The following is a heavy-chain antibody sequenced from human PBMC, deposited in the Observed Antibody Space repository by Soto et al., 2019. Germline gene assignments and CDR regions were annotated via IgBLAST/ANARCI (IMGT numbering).Heavy chain of an antibody. J-gene: IGHJ4*02. D-gene: IGHD3-16*01. CDR3: GKNRGKNGARGNRTFAP. CDR2: VAYNGDP. Sequence: DVQLLESGGGLAQPGGSLRLSCEASGFIFSHYAMTWVRQAPGKGLEWVSTVAYNGDPYSPDSVKGRFTISRDNSRNTGTVQRAPLEDGKPAVFFCGKNRGKNGARGNRTFAPGGQGTRVP. V-gene: IGHV3-23*01. CDR1: GFIFSHYA.